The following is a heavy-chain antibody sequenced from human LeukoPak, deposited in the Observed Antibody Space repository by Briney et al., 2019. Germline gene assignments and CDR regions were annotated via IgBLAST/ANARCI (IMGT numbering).Heavy chain of an antibody. CDR1: GASINKDY. D-gene: IGHD2/OR15-2a*01. V-gene: IGHV4-4*07. Sequence: RPSETLSLTCTVSGASINKDYWAWIRQPAGKGLEWIGRIHPSGITHQNPSLRGRVTMSIDASKNQFSLNLSSVTAADTAVYYCVRDEYRDVWGKGTTVTDSS. CDR2: IHPSGIT. CDR3: VRDEYRDV. J-gene: IGHJ6*03.